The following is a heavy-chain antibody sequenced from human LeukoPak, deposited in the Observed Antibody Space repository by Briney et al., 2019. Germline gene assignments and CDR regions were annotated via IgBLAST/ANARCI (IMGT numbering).Heavy chain of an antibody. D-gene: IGHD3-10*01. J-gene: IGHJ4*02. CDR3: AKDSSGRGYYGSGSIWAPRETTFNYFDY. CDR2: ISGSGGST. V-gene: IGHV3-23*01. Sequence: GGSLRLSCAASGFTFSSYAMSWVRQAPGKGLEWVSAISGSGGSTYYADSVKGRFTVSRDNSKNTLYLQMNSLRAEDTAVYYCAKDSSGRGYYGSGSIWAPRETTFNYFDYWGQGTLVTVSS. CDR1: GFTFSSYA.